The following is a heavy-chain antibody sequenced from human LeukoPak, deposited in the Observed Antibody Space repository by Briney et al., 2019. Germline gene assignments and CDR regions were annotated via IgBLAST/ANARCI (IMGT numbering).Heavy chain of an antibody. D-gene: IGHD3-22*01. CDR2: IWYDGSNK. CDR1: GFTFSSYG. V-gene: IGHV3-33*01. Sequence: GGSLRLSCAASGFTFSSYGMHWVRQAPGKGLEWVAVIWYDGSNKYYADSVKGRFTISRDNSKNTLYLQMNSLRAEGTAVYYCARDEPYYYDSSGPFPFDYWGQGTLVTVSS. CDR3: ARDEPYYYDSSGPFPFDY. J-gene: IGHJ4*02.